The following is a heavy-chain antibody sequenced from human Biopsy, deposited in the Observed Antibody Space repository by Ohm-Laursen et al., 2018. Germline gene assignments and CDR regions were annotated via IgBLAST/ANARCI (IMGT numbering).Heavy chain of an antibody. J-gene: IGHJ5*02. Sequence: GASVKVSCNASGYTFTNYGISWVRQAPGQGLEWMGWINAYNGNTNYAQKLQGRVTMTTDTSTSTAYMELRSLRSDDTALYYCARDRTPYYDFWSGKSFDNWFDPWGQGTLVIVSS. CDR3: ARDRTPYYDFWSGKSFDNWFDP. CDR1: GYTFTNYG. CDR2: INAYNGNT. V-gene: IGHV1-18*01. D-gene: IGHD3-3*01.